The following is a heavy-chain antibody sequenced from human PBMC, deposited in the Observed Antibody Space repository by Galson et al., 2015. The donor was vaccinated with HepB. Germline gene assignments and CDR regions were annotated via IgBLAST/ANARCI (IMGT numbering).Heavy chain of an antibody. CDR2: IYYSGST. CDR1: GGSISSGGYY. J-gene: IGHJ4*02. CDR3: ARERVHRRDRATVTNRGPFDY. D-gene: IGHD4-11*01. V-gene: IGHV4-31*03. Sequence: TLSLTCTVSGGSISSGGYYWSWIRQHPGKGLEWIGNIYYSGSTYYNPSLRSRVTISVDTSKNQFSLKLSSVTAADTAVFYCARERVHRRDRATVTNRGPFDYWGQGTLVTVSS.